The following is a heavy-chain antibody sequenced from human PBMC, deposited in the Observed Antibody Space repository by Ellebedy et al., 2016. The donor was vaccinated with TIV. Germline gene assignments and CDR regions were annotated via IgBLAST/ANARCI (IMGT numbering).Heavy chain of an antibody. CDR2: INPNSGGT. CDR1: GYTFTDYY. D-gene: IGHD6-6*01. V-gene: IGHV1-2*02. Sequence: ASVKVSCKASGYTFTDYYIHWVRQAPGQGLEWMGWINPNSGGTNYAQKFQGRVTMTRDTSISTAYLELSRLRSEDTAVYYSARDRYSNSVSRANWFDPWGQGTLVTVSS. CDR3: ARDRYSNSVSRANWFDP. J-gene: IGHJ5*02.